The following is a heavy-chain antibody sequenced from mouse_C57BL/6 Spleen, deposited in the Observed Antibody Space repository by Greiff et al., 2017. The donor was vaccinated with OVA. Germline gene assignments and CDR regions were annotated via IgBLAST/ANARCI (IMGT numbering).Heavy chain of an antibody. CDR1: EYEFPSHD. Sequence: EVNVVESGGGLVQPGESLKLSCESNEYEFPSHDMSWVRKTPEKRLELVAAINSDGGSTYYPDTMERRFIISRDNTKKTLYLQMSSLRSEDTALYYCERQGNYGYFDVWGTGTTVTVSS. D-gene: IGHD2-1*01. CDR3: ERQGNYGYFDV. J-gene: IGHJ1*03. V-gene: IGHV5-2*01. CDR2: INSDGGST.